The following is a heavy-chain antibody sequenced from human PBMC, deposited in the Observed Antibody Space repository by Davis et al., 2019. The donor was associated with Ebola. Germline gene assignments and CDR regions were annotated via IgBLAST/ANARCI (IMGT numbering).Heavy chain of an antibody. Sequence: GGSLRLSCAASGFTFSSYEMNWVRQAPGKGLEWVSYISSGGSTIYYADSVKGRFTISRDDAKNSLLLQMTSLRADDTAVYYCVRGGYYYMDWGQGTLVTVSS. CDR1: GFTFSSYE. CDR3: VRGGYYYMD. D-gene: IGHD3-22*01. CDR2: ISSGGSTI. V-gene: IGHV3-48*03. J-gene: IGHJ4*02.